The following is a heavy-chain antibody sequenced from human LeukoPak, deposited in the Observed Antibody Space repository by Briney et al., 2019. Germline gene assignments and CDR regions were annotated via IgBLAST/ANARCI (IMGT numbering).Heavy chain of an antibody. CDR1: GYTFTSYY. CDR2: INPSDRST. J-gene: IGHJ3*02. V-gene: IGHV1-46*01. D-gene: IGHD3-22*01. Sequence: ASVKVSCKASGYTFTSYYMHWVRQAPGQGLEWMGVINPSDRSTSYAQKFQGRVTMTRDTSTSTVYMELSSLRSEDTAVYYCAREGPRNYFDSSGPGPFDIWGQGTMVTVS. CDR3: AREGPRNYFDSSGPGPFDI.